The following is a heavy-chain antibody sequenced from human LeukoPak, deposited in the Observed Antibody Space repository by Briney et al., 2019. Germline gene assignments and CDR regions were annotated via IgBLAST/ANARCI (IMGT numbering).Heavy chain of an antibody. CDR2: IYHSGST. J-gene: IGHJ5*02. CDR1: GGSISSSSYY. V-gene: IGHV4-39*07. CDR3: AKSWPGPYCTNGVCYPFDP. Sequence: SETLSLTCTVSGGSISSSSYYWGWIRQPPGKGLEWIGSIYHSGSTYYNPSLKSRVTISVDTSKNQFSLKLSSVTAADTAVYYCAKSWPGPYCTNGVCYPFDPWGQGTLVTVSS. D-gene: IGHD2-8*01.